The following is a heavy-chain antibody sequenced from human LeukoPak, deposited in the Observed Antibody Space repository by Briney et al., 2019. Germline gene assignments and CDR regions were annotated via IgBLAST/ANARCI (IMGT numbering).Heavy chain of an antibody. D-gene: IGHD7-27*01. CDR1: GDSVSVNSDV. CDR3: ARDADWGYDAFDI. J-gene: IGHJ3*02. CDR2: TYYKSKRYN. V-gene: IGHV6-1*01. Sequence: SQTLSLTCAISGDSVSVNSDVRNWIRQSPSRGLEWLGRTYYKSKRYNDYAVSVKSRITISPDTSKNQFSLQLNSVTPEDTAVYYCARDADWGYDAFDIWGQGTMVTVSS.